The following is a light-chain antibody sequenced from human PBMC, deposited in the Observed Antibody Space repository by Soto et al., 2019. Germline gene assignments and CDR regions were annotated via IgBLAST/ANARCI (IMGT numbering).Light chain of an antibody. CDR3: MHATQYRPYT. CDR1: ESLLQSDGNTY. V-gene: IGKV2-24*01. CDR2: KIS. Sequence: DIVLTQAPHPSPVTLGQPASISCRSSESLLQSDGNTYLSWFHQRPGLPPRLLIWKISNRFSGVPDRFSGSGAGTDFTLEISRGEADDVGIYYCMHATQYRPYTFGQGTKLEI. J-gene: IGKJ2*01.